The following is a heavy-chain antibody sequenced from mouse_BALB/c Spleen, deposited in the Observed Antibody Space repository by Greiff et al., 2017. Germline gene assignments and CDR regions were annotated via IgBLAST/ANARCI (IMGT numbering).Heavy chain of an antibody. CDR3: ARPLIHYYGYWYFDV. V-gene: IGHV14-3*02. CDR2: IDPANGNT. CDR1: GFNIKDTY. D-gene: IGHD1-2*01. Sequence: EVQLQQSGAELVKPGASVKLSCTASGFNIKDTYMHWVKQRPEQGLEWIGRIDPANGNTKYDPKFQGKATITADTSSNTAYLQLSSLTSEDTAVYYCARPLIHYYGYWYFDVWGAGTTVTVSS. J-gene: IGHJ1*01.